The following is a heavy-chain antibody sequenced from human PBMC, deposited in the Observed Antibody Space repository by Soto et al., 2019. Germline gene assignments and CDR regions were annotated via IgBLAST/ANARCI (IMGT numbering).Heavy chain of an antibody. V-gene: IGHV1-18*01. D-gene: IGHD6-19*01. CDR3: ARDRNILDRCSGWSTLAY. CDR2: ISAYNGNT. J-gene: IGHJ4*02. CDR1: GYTFTSYG. Sequence: ASGKVSCKASGYTFTSYGISWVRQAPGQGLEWMGWISAYNGNTNYAQKLQGRVTMTTDTSTSTAYMELRSLRSDDTAVYYCARDRNILDRCSGWSTLAYWGQGNPVPVSS.